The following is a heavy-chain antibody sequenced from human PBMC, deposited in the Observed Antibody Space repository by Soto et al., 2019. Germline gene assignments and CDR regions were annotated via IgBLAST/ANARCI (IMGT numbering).Heavy chain of an antibody. D-gene: IGHD6-19*01. CDR2: IIPIFGTA. J-gene: IGHJ4*02. Sequence: SVTVSCTAPGGTFNSYAISWVRQAPGQGLEWMGGIIPIFGTANYAQKFQGRVTITADESTSTAYMELSSLRSEDTAVYYCARSYSSGWDFDYWGQGTLVTGSS. CDR1: GGTFNSYA. CDR3: ARSYSSGWDFDY. V-gene: IGHV1-69*13.